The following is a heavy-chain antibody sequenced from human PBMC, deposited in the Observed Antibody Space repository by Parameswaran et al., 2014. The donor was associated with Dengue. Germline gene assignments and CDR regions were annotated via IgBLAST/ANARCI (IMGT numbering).Heavy chain of an antibody. V-gene: IGHV4-39*01. Sequence: VRQAPGKGLEWIGNIYYSGGTYYNPSLESRVTISVDTSKNQFSLKLSSVTAADTAVYYCARLIPYDFWSGYESGVWFDPWGQGTLVTVSS. D-gene: IGHD3-3*01. J-gene: IGHJ5*02. CDR3: ARLIPYDFWSGYESGVWFDP. CDR2: IYYSGGT.